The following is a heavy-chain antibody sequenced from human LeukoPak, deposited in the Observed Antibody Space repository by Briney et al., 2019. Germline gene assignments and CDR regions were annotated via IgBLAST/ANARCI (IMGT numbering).Heavy chain of an antibody. CDR1: GFTFSSYG. J-gene: IGHJ6*02. D-gene: IGHD3-10*01. Sequence: PGGSLRLSCAASGFTFSSYGMHWVRQAPGKGLEWVAVISYDGSNKYYADSVKGRFTISRDNSKNTLHLQMNSLRAEDTTVYYCAKDGPAGENYYGMDVWGQGTTVTVSS. CDR3: AKDGPAGENYYGMDV. CDR2: ISYDGSNK. V-gene: IGHV3-30*18.